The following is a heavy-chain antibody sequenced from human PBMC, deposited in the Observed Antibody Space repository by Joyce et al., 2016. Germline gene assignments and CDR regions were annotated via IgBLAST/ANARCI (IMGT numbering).Heavy chain of an antibody. CDR3: VMLDRDSGSYYPEY. CDR1: GVAVSNRDYD. V-gene: IGHV4-31*03. CDR2: IYYTGKS. J-gene: IGHJ4*02. D-gene: IGHD1-26*01. Sequence: QVQLQESGPGLVKPSQTLSLPCTVFGVAVSNRDYDWGWLRQHPEKGLECIGYIYYTGKSFYNPSLTSRVSMSVDTSNNQFSLNLGSGTVADTAVYYCVMLDRDSGSYYPEYWGQGSLVTVSS.